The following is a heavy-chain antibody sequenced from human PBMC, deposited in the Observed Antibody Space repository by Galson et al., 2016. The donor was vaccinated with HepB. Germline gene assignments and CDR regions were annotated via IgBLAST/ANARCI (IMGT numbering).Heavy chain of an antibody. CDR3: AILSVDVVLVMNGVDV. J-gene: IGHJ6*02. Sequence: SLRLSCAASGFAYSNYWMHWVRQVPGKGLVWVSRINGAGSSTTYADSVKGRFTISRDNAKNTLYLQMNSLRVEDAAVYYCAILSVDVVLVMNGVDVWGQGTTVTVSS. CDR2: INGAGSST. D-gene: IGHD5-12*01. V-gene: IGHV3-74*01. CDR1: GFAYSNYW.